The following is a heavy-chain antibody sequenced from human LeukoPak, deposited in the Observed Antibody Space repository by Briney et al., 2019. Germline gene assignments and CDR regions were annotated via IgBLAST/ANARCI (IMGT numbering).Heavy chain of an antibody. Sequence: GGSLRLSCAASGFTFSSYAMSWVRQAPGKGLEWVSAISGSGGSTYYADSVKGRFTISRDNSKNTLYLQMNSLRAEDTAVYYCTQISGYSYGWDGDYWGQGTLVTVSS. D-gene: IGHD5-18*01. J-gene: IGHJ4*02. V-gene: IGHV3-23*01. CDR2: ISGSGGST. CDR3: TQISGYSYGWDGDY. CDR1: GFTFSSYA.